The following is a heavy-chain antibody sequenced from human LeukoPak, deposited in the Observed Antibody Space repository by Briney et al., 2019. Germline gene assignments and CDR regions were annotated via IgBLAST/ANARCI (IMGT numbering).Heavy chain of an antibody. CDR3: AKRGDTGYDFSFDS. D-gene: IGHD5-12*01. V-gene: IGHV3-30*02. J-gene: IGHJ4*02. Sequence: GGSLRLSCAASGFTFSTYAMHWARQAPGKGLEWVAFMRYDGNFEDYVDSVKGRFTISRDNSKKTLYLQMKSLRPEDTAVYYCAKRGDTGYDFSFDSWGQGTLVIVSS. CDR2: MRYDGNFE. CDR1: GFTFSTYA.